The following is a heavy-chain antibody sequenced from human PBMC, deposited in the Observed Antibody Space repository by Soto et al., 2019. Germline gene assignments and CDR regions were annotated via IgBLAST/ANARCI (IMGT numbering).Heavy chain of an antibody. J-gene: IGHJ5*02. CDR3: ARVPDR. V-gene: IGHV4-34*01. CDR1: GGSFSGYY. CDR2: INHSGST. Sequence: PSETLSLTCAVYGGSFSGYYWSWIRQPPGKGLEWIGEINHSGSTNYNPSLKSRVTISVDTSKNQFSLKLSSVTAADTAVYYCARVPDRWGQGTLVNVSS. D-gene: IGHD2-2*01.